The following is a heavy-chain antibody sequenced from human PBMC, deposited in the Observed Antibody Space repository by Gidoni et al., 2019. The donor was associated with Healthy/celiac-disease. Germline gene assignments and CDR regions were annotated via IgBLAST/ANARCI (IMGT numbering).Heavy chain of an antibody. CDR2: ISSSSSYI. CDR3: ARSYYGDYGGWFDP. V-gene: IGHV3-21*01. Sequence: EVQLVESGGGLVKPGGSLRLSCAASGFTFSSYSMNWVRQAPGKGLEWVSSISSSSSYIYYEDSVKGRLTISRDKAKNSLYLQMNSLRAEETAVYYCARSYYGDYGGWFDPWGQGTLVTVSS. J-gene: IGHJ5*02. CDR1: GFTFSSYS. D-gene: IGHD4-17*01.